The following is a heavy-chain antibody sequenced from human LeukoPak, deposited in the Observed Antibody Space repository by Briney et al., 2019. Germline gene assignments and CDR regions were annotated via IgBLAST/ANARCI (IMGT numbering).Heavy chain of an antibody. CDR2: ISWNSGSI. V-gene: IGHV3-9*01. J-gene: IGHJ6*02. CDR3: AKDSYANYYYGMDV. D-gene: IGHD2-2*01. Sequence: GGSLRLSCAAPGFTFDDYAMHWVRQAPGKGLEWVSGISWNSGSIGYADSVKGRFTISRDNAKNSLYLQMNSLRAEDTALYYCAKDSYANYYYGMDVWGQGTTVTVSS. CDR1: GFTFDDYA.